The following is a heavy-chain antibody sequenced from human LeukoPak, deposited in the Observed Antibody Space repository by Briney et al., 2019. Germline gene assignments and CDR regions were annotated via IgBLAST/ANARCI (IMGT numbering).Heavy chain of an antibody. Sequence: ASVKVSCKASGGTFSSYAISWVRQAPGQGLEWMGWISAYNGNTNYAQKLQGRVTMTTDTSTSTAYMELRSLRSDDTAVYYCARGLGYSSSWYGDYWGQGTLVTVSS. CDR3: ARGLGYSSSWYGDY. V-gene: IGHV1-18*01. CDR1: GGTFSSYA. D-gene: IGHD6-13*01. J-gene: IGHJ4*02. CDR2: ISAYNGNT.